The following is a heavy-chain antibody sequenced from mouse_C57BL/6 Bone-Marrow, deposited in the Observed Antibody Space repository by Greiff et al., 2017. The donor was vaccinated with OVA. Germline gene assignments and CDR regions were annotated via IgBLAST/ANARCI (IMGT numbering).Heavy chain of an antibody. D-gene: IGHD1-1*01. CDR3: ARGNFGSSFYAMDY. V-gene: IGHV14-3*01. Sequence: EVKLVESVAELVRPGASVKLSCTASGFNIKNTYMHWVKQRPEQGLEWIGRIDPANDNTKYAPKFQGKATMTPDTSSNTAYLQLSSLSSERTAVYCCARGNFGSSFYAMDYWGQGTSVTVSS. CDR1: GFNIKNTY. J-gene: IGHJ4*01. CDR2: IDPANDNT.